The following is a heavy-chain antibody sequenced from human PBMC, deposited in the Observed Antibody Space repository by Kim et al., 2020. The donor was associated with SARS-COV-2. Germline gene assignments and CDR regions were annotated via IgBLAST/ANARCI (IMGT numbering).Heavy chain of an antibody. CDR3: ATAPTCSSNTCYWVDY. V-gene: IGHV3-15*01. J-gene: IGHJ4*02. D-gene: IGHD2-2*01. CDR1: GFSFTTAW. Sequence: GGSLRLSCAASGFSFTTAWMNWVRQAPGRGLEWVGRIKSKIHGETTDYSAHVKGRFTMSRDDSQNTLYLQLNGLKSEDTAVYYCATAPTCSSNTCYWVDYWGQGTLVTVSS. CDR2: IKSKIHGETT.